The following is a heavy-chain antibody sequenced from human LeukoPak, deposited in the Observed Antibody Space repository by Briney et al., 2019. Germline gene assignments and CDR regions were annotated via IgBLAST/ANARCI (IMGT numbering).Heavy chain of an antibody. CDR3: AREKVGANYYYYYMDV. Sequence: PGGSLRLSCAASGIPISDYYMTWIRQAPGKGLEWVSGISWNSGSIGYADSVKGRFTISRDNAKNSLYLQMNSLRAEDTAVYYCAREKVGANYYYYYMDVWGKGTTVTISS. CDR2: ISWNSGSI. J-gene: IGHJ6*03. V-gene: IGHV3-69-1*02. CDR1: GIPISDYY. D-gene: IGHD1-26*01.